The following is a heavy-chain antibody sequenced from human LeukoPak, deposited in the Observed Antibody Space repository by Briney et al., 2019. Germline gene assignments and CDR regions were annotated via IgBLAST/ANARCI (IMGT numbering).Heavy chain of an antibody. V-gene: IGHV4-59*01. CDR2: IYYSGST. CDR3: ARMYYDILTGYYVYFDY. CDR1: GGSISSYY. Sequence: SETLSLTCTVSGGSISSYYWSWIRQPPGKGLEWIGYIYYSGSTNYNPSLKSRVTISVDTSKNQFSLELSSVTAADTAVYYCARMYYDILTGYYVYFDYWGQGTLVTVSS. D-gene: IGHD3-9*01. J-gene: IGHJ4*02.